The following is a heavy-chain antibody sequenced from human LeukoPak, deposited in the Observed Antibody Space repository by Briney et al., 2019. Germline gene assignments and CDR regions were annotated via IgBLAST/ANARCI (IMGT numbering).Heavy chain of an antibody. CDR2: ISYDGSNK. V-gene: IGHV3-30*18. D-gene: IGHD6-13*01. CDR3: AKDQKLGIAAAQTYYGMDV. J-gene: IGHJ6*02. Sequence: GRSLRLSCAASGFTFSSYGMHWVRQAPGKGLEWVAVISYDGSNKYYADSVKGRFTISRDNSKSTLYLQMNSLRAEDTAVYYCAKDQKLGIAAAQTYYGMDVWGQGTTVTVSS. CDR1: GFTFSSYG.